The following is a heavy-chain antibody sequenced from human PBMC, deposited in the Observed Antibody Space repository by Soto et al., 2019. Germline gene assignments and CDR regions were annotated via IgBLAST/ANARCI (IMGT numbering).Heavy chain of an antibody. J-gene: IGHJ6*02. V-gene: IGHV3-33*03. D-gene: IGHD2-15*01. Sequence: GGSLRLSCAASGFTFSNYGMHWVRQAPGKGLEWVAVIWFDGSNKYFADSVKGRFTISRDNSKNTLYLQMNSLRAEDTAVYYCAKEGRSGGSSRLRGMDVWGQGTTVTVSS. CDR1: GFTFSNYG. CDR3: AKEGRSGGSSRLRGMDV. CDR2: IWFDGSNK.